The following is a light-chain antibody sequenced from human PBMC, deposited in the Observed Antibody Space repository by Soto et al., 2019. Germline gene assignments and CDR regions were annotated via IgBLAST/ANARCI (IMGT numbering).Light chain of an antibody. V-gene: IGKV3-20*01. CDR3: QHYGTSPTWT. J-gene: IGKJ1*01. Sequence: EIVLTQSPGTLSLSPGERATLSCRASQSVSSSYLAWYQQKPGQAPRLLIYGASSRATGIPDRFSGSGSGTDFTLTISRLEPEDFAVYYCQHYGTSPTWTFGPGTKVEI. CDR2: GAS. CDR1: QSVSSSY.